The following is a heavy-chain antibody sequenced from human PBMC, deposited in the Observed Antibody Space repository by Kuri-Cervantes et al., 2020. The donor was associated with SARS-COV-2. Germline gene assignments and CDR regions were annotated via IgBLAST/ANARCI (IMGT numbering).Heavy chain of an antibody. Sequence: GGSLRLSCAASGFTFSSYSMNWVRQAPGKGLEWVSSISSSSSYIYYADSVKGWFTISRDNSKNTLYLQMNSLRAEDTAVYYCVKDSRVYYFDYWGQGTLVTVSS. D-gene: IGHD2/OR15-2a*01. CDR2: ISSSSSYI. CDR3: VKDSRVYYFDY. CDR1: GFTFSSYS. V-gene: IGHV3-21*04. J-gene: IGHJ4*02.